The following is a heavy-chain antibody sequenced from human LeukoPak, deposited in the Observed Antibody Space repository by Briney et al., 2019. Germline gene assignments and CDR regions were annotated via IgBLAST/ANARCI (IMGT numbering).Heavy chain of an antibody. D-gene: IGHD1-26*01. CDR3: AKEWELTY. CDR1: GFTFSSYG. J-gene: IGHJ4*02. Sequence: GGSLRLSCAASGFTFSSYGMHWVRQAPGKGLEWVAVISYDGSDKYYADSVKGRFTISRDNSKNTLFLQMNSLTAEDTAVYHCAKEWELTYWGQGTLVTVSS. V-gene: IGHV3-30*18. CDR2: ISYDGSDK.